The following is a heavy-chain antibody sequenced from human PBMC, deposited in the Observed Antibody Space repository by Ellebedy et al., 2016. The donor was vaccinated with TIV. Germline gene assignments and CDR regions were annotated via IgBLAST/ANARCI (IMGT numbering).Heavy chain of an antibody. Sequence: SLKISCAASGFTFDDYAMHWVRQAPGKGLEWVSSISWNGNYKGYAYSVKGRFTISRDNSKNTLYLQMGSLRAEDMAVYYCARGSSSWYAPIDYWGQGTLVTVSS. D-gene: IGHD6-13*01. CDR1: GFTFDDYA. J-gene: IGHJ4*02. V-gene: IGHV3-9*03. CDR2: ISWNGNYK. CDR3: ARGSSSWYAPIDY.